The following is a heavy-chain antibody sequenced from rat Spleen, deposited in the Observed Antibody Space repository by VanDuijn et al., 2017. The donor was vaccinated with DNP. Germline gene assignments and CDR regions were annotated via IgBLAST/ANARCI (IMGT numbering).Heavy chain of an antibody. CDR2: ITTSGDST. V-gene: IGHV5-31*01. J-gene: IGHJ2*01. D-gene: IGHD1-11*01. Sequence: EVQLVESGGGLVQPGRSLKVSCVVSGFTFNNYWMTWIRQVPGKGLEWVASITTSGDSTSSPDSVKGRFTISRDNAQNTLYLQMSKVGSEDTAIYYCVREHYGPDYWGQGVMVTVSS. CDR3: VREHYGPDY. CDR1: GFTFNNYW.